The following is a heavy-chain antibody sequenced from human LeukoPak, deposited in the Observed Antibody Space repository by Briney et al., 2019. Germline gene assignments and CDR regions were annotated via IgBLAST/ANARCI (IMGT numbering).Heavy chain of an antibody. J-gene: IGHJ4*02. CDR1: GFTFSSYW. CDR3: AKDLRFLEWLLSMGFDY. V-gene: IGHV3-74*01. D-gene: IGHD3-3*01. Sequence: GGSLRLSCAASGFTFSSYWMHWVRQAPGKGLVWVSRINSDGSSTSYADSVKGRFTISRDNSKNTLYLQMNSLRAEDTAVYYCAKDLRFLEWLLSMGFDYWGQGTLVTVSS. CDR2: INSDGSST.